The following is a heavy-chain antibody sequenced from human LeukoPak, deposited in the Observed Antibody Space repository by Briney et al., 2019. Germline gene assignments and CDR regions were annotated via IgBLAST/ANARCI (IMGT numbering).Heavy chain of an antibody. Sequence: GGSLRLSCASSGFTFDDYAMHWVRQAPGKGLEWVSLISWDGGSTYYADSVKGRFTISRDNSKNSLYLQMNSLRAEDTALYYCAKDLRGYGGYMDVWGKGTTVTVSS. CDR2: ISWDGGST. CDR1: GFTFDDYA. CDR3: AKDLRGYGGYMDV. D-gene: IGHD4-23*01. V-gene: IGHV3-43D*03. J-gene: IGHJ6*03.